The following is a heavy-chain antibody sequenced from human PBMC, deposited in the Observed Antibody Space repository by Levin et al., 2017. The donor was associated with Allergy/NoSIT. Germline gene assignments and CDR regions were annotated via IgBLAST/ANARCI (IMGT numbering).Heavy chain of an antibody. CDR2: ISFDASQE. CDR3: AKIGDCSSGVCFWETLHDAFDV. D-gene: IGHD2-21*02. Sequence: GESLKISCAASGFTFNKFGMHWVRQGPGKGLEWVAVISFDASQEYYADSVKGRFTISRDNSKNTLYLQMNSLRHEDTAVYFCAKIGDCSSGVCFWETLHDAFDVWGQGTMVTVSS. J-gene: IGHJ3*01. V-gene: IGHV3-30*18. CDR1: GFTFNKFG.